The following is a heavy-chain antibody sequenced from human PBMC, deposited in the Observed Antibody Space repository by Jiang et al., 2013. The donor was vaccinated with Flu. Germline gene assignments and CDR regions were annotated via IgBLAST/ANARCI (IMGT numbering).Heavy chain of an antibody. D-gene: IGHD2-15*01. Sequence: GPGLVKPSETLSLTCIVSGESMTGSHWTWIRQSPGKELEWIGWTYDNGHTNYNPSLKSRVTISIDTSKKQFFLRLAAVTAADTAVYYCARLPIGYCSGGSCYWWYYYYGMDVWGQGTTVTVSS. CDR1: GESMTGSH. J-gene: IGHJ6*02. CDR2: TYDNGHT. V-gene: IGHV4-59*01. CDR3: ARLPIGYCSGGSCYWWYYYYGMDV.